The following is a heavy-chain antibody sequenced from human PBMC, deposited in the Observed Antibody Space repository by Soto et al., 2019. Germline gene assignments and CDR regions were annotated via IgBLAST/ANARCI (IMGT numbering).Heavy chain of an antibody. Sequence: EVKLLESGGGLVQPGGSLRLSCAASGFTFTNYAMNWVRHSPGKGLEWVASVIGTGIDTYHAASVKGRFTISRDNSRNTMYLEMKRLRAEDTAMYHCAKATRGQCIGAHCYAFDFWGQGILVTVS. J-gene: IGHJ4*02. D-gene: IGHD2-15*01. CDR2: VIGTGIDT. V-gene: IGHV3-23*01. CDR3: AKATRGQCIGAHCYAFDF. CDR1: GFTFTNYA.